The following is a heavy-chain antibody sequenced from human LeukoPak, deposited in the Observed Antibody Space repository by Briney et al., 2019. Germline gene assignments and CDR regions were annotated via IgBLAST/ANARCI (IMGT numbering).Heavy chain of an antibody. D-gene: IGHD5-12*01. V-gene: IGHV4-34*01. J-gene: IGHJ4*02. CDR2: INHSGST. Sequence: SETLSLTCAVYGGSFSGYYWSWIRQPPGKGLEWIGEINHSGSTNYNPSLKSRVAISVDTSKNQFSLKLSSVTAADTAVYYCARGWNSGYDQTFDYWGQGTLVTVSS. CDR1: GGSFSGYY. CDR3: ARGWNSGYDQTFDY.